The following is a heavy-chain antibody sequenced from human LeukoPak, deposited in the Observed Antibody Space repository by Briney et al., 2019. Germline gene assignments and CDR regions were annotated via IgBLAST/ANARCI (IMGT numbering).Heavy chain of an antibody. J-gene: IGHJ3*02. CDR3: AREAAAAGWGIHAFDI. D-gene: IGHD6-13*01. Sequence: PGGSLRLSCAASGFTFSSYSMNWVRQAPGKGLEWVSSISSSSSYIYYADSVKGRFTISRDNAKNSLYLQMNSLRAEDTAVYYCAREAAAAGWGIHAFDIWGQGTMVTVSS. V-gene: IGHV3-21*01. CDR1: GFTFSSYS. CDR2: ISSSSSYI.